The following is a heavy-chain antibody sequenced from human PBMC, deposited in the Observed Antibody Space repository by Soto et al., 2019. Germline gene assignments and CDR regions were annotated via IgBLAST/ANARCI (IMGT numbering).Heavy chain of an antibody. Sequence: EVQLVESGGGLVKPGGSLRLSCAASGFTFSKAWMTWVRQAPGKGLEWVGRIKSKADGGTIDDAAPVKGRFTISRDDLKHKLYLQMTNLTTEYTSPYSWTADYSYSSSLDLDDWGQGALVSVSS. J-gene: IGHJ4*02. D-gene: IGHD6-19*01. CDR1: GFTFSKAW. CDR3: TADYSYSSSLDLDD. V-gene: IGHV3-15*01. CDR2: IKSKADGGTI.